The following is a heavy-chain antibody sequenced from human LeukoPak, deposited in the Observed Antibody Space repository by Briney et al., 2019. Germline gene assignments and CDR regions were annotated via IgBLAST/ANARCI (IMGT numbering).Heavy chain of an antibody. CDR1: GFTFSSYS. CDR3: ARDGPSGGYGDHGFDL. Sequence: PGGSLRLSCAASGFTFSSYSMNWVRQAPGKGLEWVSYISSSSSTIYYADSVKGRFTISRDNAKNSLYLQMNSLRAEDTAVYYCARDGPSGGYGDHGFDLWGRGTLVTVSS. J-gene: IGHJ2*01. D-gene: IGHD4-17*01. V-gene: IGHV3-48*01. CDR2: ISSSSSTI.